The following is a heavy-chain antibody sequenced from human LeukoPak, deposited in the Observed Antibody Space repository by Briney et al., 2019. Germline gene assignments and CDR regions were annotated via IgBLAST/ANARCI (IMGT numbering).Heavy chain of an antibody. V-gene: IGHV3-48*02. CDR1: GFTFSNYN. CDR2: ISSGSSTI. D-gene: IGHD3-9*01. CDR3: ARGPLDTLYYDILTGYYVGNYFDY. Sequence: GGSLRLSCAASGFTFSNYNINWVRQAPGKGLEWISYISSGSSTIYYADSVKGRFTISRDNAKNSLYLQMNSLRDEDTAVYYCARGPLDTLYYDILTGYYVGNYFDYWGQGTLVTVSS. J-gene: IGHJ4*02.